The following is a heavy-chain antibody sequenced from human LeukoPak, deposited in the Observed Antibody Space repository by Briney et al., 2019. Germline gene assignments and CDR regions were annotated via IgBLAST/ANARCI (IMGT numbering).Heavy chain of an antibody. Sequence: PSETLSLTCSVSGVSIRSGRYYWGWIRQPRGKDLEWIGSIFYSGNTYSNPSLKTRLSISVDTSNNEVSLRLNSVTAADTAIYYCARHETTSNSFDPWGQGILVSVSS. D-gene: IGHD1-1*01. CDR1: GVSIRSGRYY. CDR3: ARHETTSNSFDP. J-gene: IGHJ5*02. CDR2: IFYSGNT. V-gene: IGHV4-39*01.